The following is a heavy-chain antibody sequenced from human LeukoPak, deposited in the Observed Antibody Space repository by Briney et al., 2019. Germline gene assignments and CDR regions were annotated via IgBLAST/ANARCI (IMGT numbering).Heavy chain of an antibody. D-gene: IGHD6-19*01. V-gene: IGHV1-69*05. CDR3: ARRRESSGLIFDY. J-gene: IGHJ4*02. Sequence: AASVKVSCKASGGTFSSYAISWVRQAPGQRLEWMGRIIPIFGTANYAQKFQGRVTITTDESTSTAYMELSSLRSEDTAVYYCARRRESSGLIFDYWGQGTLVTVSS. CDR2: IIPIFGTA. CDR1: GGTFSSYA.